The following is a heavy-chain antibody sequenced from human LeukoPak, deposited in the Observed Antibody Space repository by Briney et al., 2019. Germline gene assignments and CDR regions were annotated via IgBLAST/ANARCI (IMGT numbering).Heavy chain of an antibody. V-gene: IGHV4-59*01. CDR2: IYYSGST. D-gene: IGHD3-10*01. CDR3: AKSSGSYYNVDFDY. CDR1: GGSINNYY. Sequence: SETLSLTCTVSGGSINNYYWSWIRQPPGKGLEWIGYIYYSGSTNYNPSLKSRVTISIDTSKNQFSLKLSSVTAADTAVYYCAKSSGSYYNVDFDYWGQGTLVTVSS. J-gene: IGHJ4*02.